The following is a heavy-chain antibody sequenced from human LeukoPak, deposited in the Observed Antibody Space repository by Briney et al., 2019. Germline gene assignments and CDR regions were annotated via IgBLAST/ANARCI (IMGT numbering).Heavy chain of an antibody. CDR3: AKDASSSWFFDY. V-gene: IGHV3-30*18. CDR1: GFTFSSYD. Sequence: GRSLRLSCAASGFTFSSYDMHWVRQAPGKGLEWVAVISYDGSNKYYADSVKGRFTISRDNSKNTLYLQMNSLRAEDAAVYYCAKDASSSWFFDYWGQGTLVTVSS. CDR2: ISYDGSNK. J-gene: IGHJ4*02. D-gene: IGHD6-13*01.